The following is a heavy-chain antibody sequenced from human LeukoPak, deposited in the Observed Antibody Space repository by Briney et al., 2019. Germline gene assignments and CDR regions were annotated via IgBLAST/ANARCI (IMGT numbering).Heavy chain of an antibody. CDR1: GGSISSYY. D-gene: IGHD3-10*01. CDR2: IYYSGST. V-gene: IGHV4-59*01. CDR3: AGATYYYGSGSLDY. J-gene: IGHJ4*02. Sequence: SETLSLTCTVSGGSISSYYWSWIRQPPGKGLEWIGYIYYSGSTNYNPSLKSRVTIPVDTSKNQFSLKLSSVTAADTAVYYCAGATYYYGSGSLDYWGQGTLVIVSS.